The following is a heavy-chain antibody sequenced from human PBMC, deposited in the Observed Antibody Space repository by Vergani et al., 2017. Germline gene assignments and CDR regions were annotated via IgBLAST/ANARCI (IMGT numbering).Heavy chain of an antibody. Sequence: QVQLQESGPGLVKPSQTLSLTCTVSGGSISSGSYYWSWIRQPAGKGLEWIGRIYTSGSTNYNPSLKSRVTISVDTSKNQFSLTLRSVTAADTALYYCARDAPALTLIRGALRDWGQG. CDR1: GGSISSGSYY. D-gene: IGHD3-10*01. J-gene: IGHJ4*02. CDR2: IYTSGST. V-gene: IGHV4-61*02. CDR3: ARDAPALTLIRGALRD.